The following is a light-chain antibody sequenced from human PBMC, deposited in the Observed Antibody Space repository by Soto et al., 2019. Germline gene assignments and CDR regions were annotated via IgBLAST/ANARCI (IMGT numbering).Light chain of an antibody. V-gene: IGKV3-15*01. J-gene: IGKJ1*01. Sequence: EVVLTQSPATLSVSPGERATLSCRASESVRTSLAWYQQKPGRSPSLLIFGASTRATGLPARFSGSGSGEEFTLTINNLQSEDFAVYYCQQYADWPRTFGQGTKVDIK. CDR2: GAS. CDR1: ESVRTS. CDR3: QQYADWPRT.